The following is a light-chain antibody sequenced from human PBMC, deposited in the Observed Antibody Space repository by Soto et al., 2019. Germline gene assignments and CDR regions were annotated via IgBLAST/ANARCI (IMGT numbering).Light chain of an antibody. CDR2: DAF. CDR3: HQRSNWPRT. J-gene: IGKJ2*01. V-gene: IGKV3-11*01. CDR1: PSVSSK. Sequence: EIVLTQSPATLSLSPRERTSLSCKTSPSVSSKLAWYQQKPCQAPMLLIHDAFNTATGVPARFSGSGSGTDFTLTISSLEPEDCRVYYCHQRSNWPRTFGQGTKLESK.